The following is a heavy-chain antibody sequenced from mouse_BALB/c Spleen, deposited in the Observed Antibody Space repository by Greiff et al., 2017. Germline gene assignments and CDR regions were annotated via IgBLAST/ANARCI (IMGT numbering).Heavy chain of an antibody. CDR1: GFNIKDYY. CDR2: IDPENGDT. D-gene: IGHD2-3*01. J-gene: IGHJ2*01. Sequence: EVQLQQSGAELVRSGASVKLSCTASGFNIKDYYMHWVKQRPEQGLEWIGWIDPENGDTEYAPKFQGKATMTADTSSNTAYLQLSSLTSEDTAVYYCNVYDGYYGYWGQGTTLTVSS. CDR3: NVYDGYYGY. V-gene: IGHV14-4*02.